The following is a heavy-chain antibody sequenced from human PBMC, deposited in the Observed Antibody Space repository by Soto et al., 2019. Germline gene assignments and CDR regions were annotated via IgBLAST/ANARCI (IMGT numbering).Heavy chain of an antibody. V-gene: IGHV1-2*02. CDR3: ARAGYSSGWYRQDDAFDI. Sequence: QVQLVQSGAEVKKPGASVKVSCKASGYTFTGYYMHWVRQAPGQGLEWMGWINPNSGGTNYAQKFQGGVTMTRDTSISTAYMELSRLRSDDTAVYYCARAGYSSGWYRQDDAFDIWGQGTMVTVSS. CDR1: GYTFTGYY. D-gene: IGHD6-19*01. CDR2: INPNSGGT. J-gene: IGHJ3*02.